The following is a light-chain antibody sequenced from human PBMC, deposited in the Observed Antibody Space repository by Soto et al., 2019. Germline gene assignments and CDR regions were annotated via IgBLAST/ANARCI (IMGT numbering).Light chain of an antibody. CDR2: KAS. Sequence: DIQMTQSPSTLSASVGDRVTITCRASQSISSWLAWYQQKPGKAPKLLIYKASSLESGVPSRFSGSGSGTEFTLTISSLQPDDFATYYCQQYNGWTFGQGTKLEIK. CDR3: QQYNGWT. CDR1: QSISSW. J-gene: IGKJ2*02. V-gene: IGKV1-5*03.